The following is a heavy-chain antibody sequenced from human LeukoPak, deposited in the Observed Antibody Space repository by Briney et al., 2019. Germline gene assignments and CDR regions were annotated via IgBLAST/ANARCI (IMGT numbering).Heavy chain of an antibody. CDR3: VRRGDASSGWGDHDF. V-gene: IGHV3-23*01. D-gene: IGHD6-19*01. CDR2: IGGSGDKT. Sequence: GGFLRLSCAASGFTFNRNAISWVRQAPGKGLEWVSTIGGSGDKTFYADSVKGRFTISRDNSKNMVHLQMNSLTGEDTALYYCVRRGDASSGWGDHDFWGQGALVTVSS. CDR1: GFTFNRNA. J-gene: IGHJ4*02.